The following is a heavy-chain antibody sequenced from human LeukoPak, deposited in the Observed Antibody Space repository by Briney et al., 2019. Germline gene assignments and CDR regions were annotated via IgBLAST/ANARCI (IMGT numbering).Heavy chain of an antibody. CDR3: AREWGGAVAGTSDY. CDR2: ICTYNGDT. D-gene: IGHD6-19*01. Sequence: ASVKVSCKPSGDTFTSYGISWVRQAPGQGLEWMGWICTYNGDTHYSQTVQGRVTMTTDTSTTTAYMELRSLRADDMAVYYCAREWGGAVAGTSDYWGQRTLVTVSS. V-gene: IGHV1-18*03. CDR1: GDTFTSYG. J-gene: IGHJ4*02.